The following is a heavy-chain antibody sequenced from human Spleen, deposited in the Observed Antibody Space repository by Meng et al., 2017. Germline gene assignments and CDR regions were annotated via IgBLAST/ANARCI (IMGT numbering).Heavy chain of an antibody. D-gene: IGHD2-15*01. Sequence: ASVKVSCKASGYTFTSYYMHWVRQAPGQGLEWMGIINPSGGSTSYAQKFQGRVTMTRDTSTSTVYMELSSLRSEDTAVYYCARGRQVRYCSGGSCYSPTYYFDYWGQGTLVTVSS. CDR1: GYTFTSYY. V-gene: IGHV1-46*01. CDR3: ARGRQVRYCSGGSCYSPTYYFDY. CDR2: INPSGGST. J-gene: IGHJ4*02.